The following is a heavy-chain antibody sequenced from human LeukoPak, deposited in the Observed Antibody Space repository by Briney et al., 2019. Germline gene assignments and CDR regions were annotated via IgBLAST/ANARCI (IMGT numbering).Heavy chain of an antibody. CDR3: ARGAWFGERYYFDY. J-gene: IGHJ4*02. CDR2: INPNSGGT. CDR1: GYTFTGYY. V-gene: IGHV1-2*02. Sequence: GASVKVSCKASGYTFTGYYMHWVRQAPGQGLEWMGWINPNSGGTNYAQKFQGRVTMTRDTSISTAYMELSRLRSDDTAVYYCARGAWFGERYYFDYWGQGTLVTVSS. D-gene: IGHD3-10*01.